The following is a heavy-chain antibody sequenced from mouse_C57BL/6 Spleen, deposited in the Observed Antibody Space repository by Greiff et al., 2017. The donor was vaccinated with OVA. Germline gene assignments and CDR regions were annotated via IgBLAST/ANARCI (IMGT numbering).Heavy chain of an antibody. V-gene: IGHV1-7*01. CDR3: AREVIYYGYDGYWYFDV. CDR2: INPSSGYT. J-gene: IGHJ1*03. D-gene: IGHD2-2*01. CDR1: GYTFTSYW. Sequence: VQLQQSGAELAKPGASVKLSCKASGYTFTSYWMHWVKQRPGQGLEWIGYINPSSGYTKYNQKFKDKATLTADKSSSTAYMQMSSLTYADSAVYYCAREVIYYGYDGYWYFDVWGTGTTVTVSS.